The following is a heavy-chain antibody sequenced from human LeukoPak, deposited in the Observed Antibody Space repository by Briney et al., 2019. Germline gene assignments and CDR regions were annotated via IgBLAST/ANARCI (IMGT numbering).Heavy chain of an antibody. V-gene: IGHV4-4*07. J-gene: IGHJ2*01. D-gene: IGHD4-17*01. CDR2: IYTSGST. CDR1: GGSISSYY. Sequence: SETLSLTCTVSGGSISSYYWSWIRQPAGKGLEWIGRIYTSGSTNYNPSLKSRVTMSVDTSKNQFSLKLSSVTAADTAVYYCARANLMTTVTTRYFDLWGRGTLVTVSS. CDR3: ARANLMTTVTTRYFDL.